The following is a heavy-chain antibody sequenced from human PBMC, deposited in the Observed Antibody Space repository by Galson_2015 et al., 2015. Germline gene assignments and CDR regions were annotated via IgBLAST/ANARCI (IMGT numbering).Heavy chain of an antibody. CDR1: GFTFSSYW. CDR3: ARGLYSNGWAFDY. J-gene: IGHJ4*02. D-gene: IGHD6-19*01. CDR2: IKQAGSDK. Sequence: SLRLSCAASGFTFSSYWMSWVRQAPGKGLEWVASIKQAGSDKYYVDSVKGRFTISRDNAKNSLYLQMNSLRAEDTAVYYCARGLYSNGWAFDYWGQGTLVTVSS. V-gene: IGHV3-7*04.